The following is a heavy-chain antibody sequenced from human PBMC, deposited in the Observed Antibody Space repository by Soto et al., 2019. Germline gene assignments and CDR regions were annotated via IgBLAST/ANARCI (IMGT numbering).Heavy chain of an antibody. CDR3: ARAGSSSWYWYFDL. D-gene: IGHD6-13*01. V-gene: IGHV4-59*01. Sequence: SETLSLTCTVSGGSISSYYWSWIRQPPGKGLEWIGYIYYSGSTNYNPSLKSRVTISVDTSKNQFSLKLSSVTAADTAVYYCARAGSSSWYWYFDLWGRGTLVTVSS. CDR1: GGSISSYY. J-gene: IGHJ2*01. CDR2: IYYSGST.